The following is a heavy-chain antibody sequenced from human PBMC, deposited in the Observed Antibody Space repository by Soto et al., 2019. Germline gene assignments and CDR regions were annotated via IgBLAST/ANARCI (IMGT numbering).Heavy chain of an antibody. CDR2: INNDGSNT. J-gene: IGHJ4*02. CDR3: ARGRGYCTNAVCRNHYFDY. Sequence: GSLRLSCSASGFTFSSYWMHWVRQAAGKGLVWVSRINNDGSNTNYADSVRGRFTISRDTAKNTLYLQMNSLRAEDTAVYYCARGRGYCTNAVCRNHYFDYWGQGTPVTVSS. V-gene: IGHV3-74*01. D-gene: IGHD2-8*01. CDR1: GFTFSSYW.